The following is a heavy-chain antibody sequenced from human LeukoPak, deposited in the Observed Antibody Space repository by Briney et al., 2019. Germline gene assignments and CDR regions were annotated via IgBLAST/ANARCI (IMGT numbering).Heavy chain of an antibody. V-gene: IGHV4-38-2*02. CDR3: ARFFGSYYVRAFDI. CDR2: IYHSGGT. D-gene: IGHD1-26*01. J-gene: IGHJ3*02. CDR1: GYSISSGYY. Sequence: SETLSLTCTVSGYSISSGYYWGWIRQPPGKGLEWIGSIYHSGGTYYNPSLKSRVTISVDTSKNQFSLKLSSVTAADTAVYYCARFFGSYYVRAFDIWGQGTMVTVSS.